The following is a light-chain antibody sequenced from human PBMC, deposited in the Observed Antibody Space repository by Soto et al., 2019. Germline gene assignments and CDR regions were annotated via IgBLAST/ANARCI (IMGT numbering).Light chain of an antibody. J-gene: IGLJ1*01. CDR3: SSYTATRGV. Sequence: QSVLTQPTSVSGSPGQSITISCTGNSNDIGAYDFVSWYQQHPGKAPRLLIHGVRNRPSGISSRFSASKSGLTASLTISGLQAEDEADYYCSSYTATRGVFGTGTKLTVL. CDR1: SNDIGAYDF. CDR2: GVR. V-gene: IGLV2-14*01.